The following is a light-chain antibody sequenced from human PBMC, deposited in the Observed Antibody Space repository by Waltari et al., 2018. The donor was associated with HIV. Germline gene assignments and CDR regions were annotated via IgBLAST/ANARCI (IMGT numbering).Light chain of an antibody. CDR1: QSGSSSH. J-gene: IGKJ2*01. V-gene: IGKV3-20*01. CDR2: GGA. Sequence: IVLSQPPGTSSSSPGEGATLPSRASQSGSSSHLAWYQQKPGQAPRLRIYGGANRATGIPDRFRGSGSGADFTLTITRLEPEDYAVYYCQQYGTSPPWYSFGQGTKLE. CDR3: QQYGTSPPWYS.